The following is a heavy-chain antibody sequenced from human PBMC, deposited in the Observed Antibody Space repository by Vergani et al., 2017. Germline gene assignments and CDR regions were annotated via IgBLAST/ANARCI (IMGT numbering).Heavy chain of an antibody. CDR2: IYVSGIT. D-gene: IGHD4-23*01. V-gene: IGHV4-61*02. Sequence: QVQLQESGPGLVKPSQTLSLTCTVSGASINNDFYYWHWIRQPAGKGLEWIGRIYVSGITDYNSSLQSRVSMSVDTSKHQFSLTLTSVTSADTAVYYSARDKKQLRPRAFELWGQGTMVTVSS. J-gene: IGHJ3*01. CDR1: GASINNDFYY. CDR3: ARDKKQLRPRAFEL.